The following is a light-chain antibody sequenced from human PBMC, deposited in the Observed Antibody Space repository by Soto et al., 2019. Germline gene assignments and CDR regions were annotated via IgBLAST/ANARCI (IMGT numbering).Light chain of an antibody. V-gene: IGLV2-14*01. J-gene: IGLJ2*01. CDR1: SSDVGDYNY. CDR2: EVS. Sequence: QSALTQPASVSGSPGQSITISCTGTSSDVGDYNYVSWYQQHPGKAPKLMIYEVSNRPSGVSNRFSGSKSGNTASLTISGLQAEDEADYYCCSYTSRSTVVFGGGTKLTVL. CDR3: CSYTSRSTVV.